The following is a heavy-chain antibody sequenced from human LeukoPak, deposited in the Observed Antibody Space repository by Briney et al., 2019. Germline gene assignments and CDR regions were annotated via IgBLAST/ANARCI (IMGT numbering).Heavy chain of an antibody. CDR2: ISYDGSNK. CDR3: ARDKVITMVRGPSYFDY. Sequence: GGSLRLSCAAAGFTFSSYAMHWVRQAPGKGLEWVAVISYDGSNKYYADSVKGRFTISRDNSKNTLYLQMNSLRAEDTGVYYCARDKVITMVRGPSYFDYWGQGTLVTVSS. V-gene: IGHV3-30*01. J-gene: IGHJ4*02. D-gene: IGHD3-10*01. CDR1: GFTFSSYA.